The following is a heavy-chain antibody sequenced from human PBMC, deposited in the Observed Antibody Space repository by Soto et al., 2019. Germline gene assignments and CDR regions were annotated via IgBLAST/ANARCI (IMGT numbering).Heavy chain of an antibody. CDR2: INAGNGNT. CDR3: ARDYWWNLYNWFDP. D-gene: IGHD1-7*01. J-gene: IGHJ5*02. CDR1: GYTFTSYA. Sequence: ASVKVSCKASGYTFTSYAMHWVRQAPGQRLEWMGWINAGNGNTKYSQKFQGRVTITRDTSASTAYMELSSLRSEDTAVYYCARDYWWNLYNWFDPWGQGTLVTSPQ. V-gene: IGHV1-3*01.